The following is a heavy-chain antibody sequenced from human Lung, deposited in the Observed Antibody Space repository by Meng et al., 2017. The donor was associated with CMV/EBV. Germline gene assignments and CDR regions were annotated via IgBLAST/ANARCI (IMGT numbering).Heavy chain of an antibody. V-gene: IGHV4-39*01. CDR2: VVYSGTT. Sequence: QLQLQELGHGLVKPSEPLSLPCTVSGGSISSSSYYWAWIRQPPGEGLEWIGSVVYSGTTYYTSSLKSRVSISVDTSKNQFSLKLSSVTAADTAVYYCARHHHSPTFDYWGQGTLVTVSS. D-gene: IGHD1-14*01. J-gene: IGHJ4*02. CDR1: GGSISSSSYY. CDR3: ARHHHSPTFDY.